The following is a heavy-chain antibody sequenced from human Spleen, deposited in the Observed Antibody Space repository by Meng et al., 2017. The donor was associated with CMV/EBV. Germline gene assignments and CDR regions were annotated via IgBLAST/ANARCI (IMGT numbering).Heavy chain of an antibody. CDR1: Y. Sequence: YMHWGRQAPGQGLEWIGIIDPRGDTTAYAQNFQGRITMTRDTSTNTVYMELRSLRSEDTAVYYCARDTIGGGYCGSTSCYTGGVDYWGQGTLVTVSS. V-gene: IGHV1-46*01. CDR3: ARDTIGGGYCGSTSCYTGGVDY. J-gene: IGHJ4*02. D-gene: IGHD2-2*02. CDR2: IDPRGDTT.